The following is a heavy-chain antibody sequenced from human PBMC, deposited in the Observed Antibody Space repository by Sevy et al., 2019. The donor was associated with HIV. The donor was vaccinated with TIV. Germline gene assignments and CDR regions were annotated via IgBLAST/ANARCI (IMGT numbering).Heavy chain of an antibody. D-gene: IGHD6-13*01. CDR2: ISYDGSNK. CDR3: AKDSSSWYFFDY. Sequence: GGSLRLSCAASGFTFSSYGMHWVRQAPGKGLEWVAVISYDGSNKYYADSVKGRFTISRDNSKNKLYLQMNSLRAEDTAVYYCAKDSSSWYFFDYWGQGTLVIVSS. V-gene: IGHV3-30*18. CDR1: GFTFSSYG. J-gene: IGHJ4*02.